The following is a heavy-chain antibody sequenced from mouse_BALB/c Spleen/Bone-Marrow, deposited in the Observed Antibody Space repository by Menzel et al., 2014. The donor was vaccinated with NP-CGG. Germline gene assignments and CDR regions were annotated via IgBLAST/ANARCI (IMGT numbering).Heavy chain of an antibody. CDR2: IYPGNVNT. Sequence: VQLQEPGPELVKPGASVRISCKASGYTFTSYYIHWVKQRPGQGLEWIGWIYPGNVNTKYNEKFKGKATLTADKSSSTAYMQLSSLTSEDSAVYFCARWVVGRDYAMDYWGQGTSVTVSS. CDR1: GYTFTSYY. CDR3: ARWVVGRDYAMDY. J-gene: IGHJ4*01. D-gene: IGHD1-1*01. V-gene: IGHV1S56*01.